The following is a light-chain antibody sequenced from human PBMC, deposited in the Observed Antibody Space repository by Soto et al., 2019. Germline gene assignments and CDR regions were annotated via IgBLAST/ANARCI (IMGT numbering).Light chain of an antibody. Sequence: QSVLTQPPSASVTPGQRVTISCSGSSSNIGSNYVYWYQQLPGTAPKLLIYSNNQRPSGVPDRFSGSKSGTSASLAISGLRSEDEADYYCAAWDDSLSVFYVFGTGTKLTVL. V-gene: IGLV1-47*02. CDR1: SSNIGSNY. J-gene: IGLJ1*01. CDR3: AAWDDSLSVFYV. CDR2: SNN.